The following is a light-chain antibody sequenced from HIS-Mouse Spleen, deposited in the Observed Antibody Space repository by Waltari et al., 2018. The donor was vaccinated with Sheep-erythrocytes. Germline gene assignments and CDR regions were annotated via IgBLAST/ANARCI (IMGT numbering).Light chain of an antibody. V-gene: IGLV2-11*01. CDR1: RSDVGGYNY. Sequence: QSALTQPRSVSGSPGQSVTIPCPGTRSDVGGYNYVSWYQQPPGKAPKLMIYDVSKRPSGVPDRFSGSKSGNTASLTISGLQAEDEADYYCCSYAGSYNHVFATGTKVTVL. J-gene: IGLJ1*01. CDR3: CSYAGSYNHV. CDR2: DVS.